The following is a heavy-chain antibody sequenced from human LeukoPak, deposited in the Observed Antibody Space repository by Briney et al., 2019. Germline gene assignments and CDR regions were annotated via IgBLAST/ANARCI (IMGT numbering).Heavy chain of an antibody. V-gene: IGHV3-23*01. D-gene: IGHD3-22*01. CDR2: ISGSGGST. J-gene: IGHJ4*02. CDR1: GFTFSSYV. Sequence: GGSLRLSCAASGFTFSSYVMSWVRQAPGKGLEWVSAISGSGGSTYYADSVKGRFTISRDNSKNTLYLQMNSLRAEDTAVYYCGRYYYASSGYYYLDYWGQGTLVTVSS. CDR3: GRYYYASSGYYYLDY.